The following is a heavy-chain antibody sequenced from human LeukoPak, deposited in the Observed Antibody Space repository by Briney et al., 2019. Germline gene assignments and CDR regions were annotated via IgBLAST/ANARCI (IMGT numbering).Heavy chain of an antibody. CDR3: ARNSCSNYFHYYYYMDV. Sequence: SETLSLTCSVSGYSIKTGYSWGWIRQPAGKGLEWIGRIYTSGSTNYNPSLKSRVTMSVDTSKNQFSLKLSSVTAADTAVYYCARNSCSNYFHYYYYMDVWGKGTTVTDSS. V-gene: IGHV4-4*07. CDR1: GYSIKTGYS. CDR2: IYTSGST. D-gene: IGHD4-11*01. J-gene: IGHJ6*03.